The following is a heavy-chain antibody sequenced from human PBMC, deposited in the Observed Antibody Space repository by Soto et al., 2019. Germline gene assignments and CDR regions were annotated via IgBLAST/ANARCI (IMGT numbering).Heavy chain of an antibody. D-gene: IGHD6-13*01. V-gene: IGHV3-21*01. CDR3: ARVLGSWERFPFDY. J-gene: IGHJ4*02. Sequence: PGGSLRLSCAASGFTFSSYHMNWARQAPGKGPEWVSSITSSSYKYYADSVKGRFTISRDNAKNSLYLQMNSLRAEDTAVYYCARVLGSWERFPFDYWGQGTLVTVSS. CDR1: GFTFSSYH. CDR2: ITSSSYK.